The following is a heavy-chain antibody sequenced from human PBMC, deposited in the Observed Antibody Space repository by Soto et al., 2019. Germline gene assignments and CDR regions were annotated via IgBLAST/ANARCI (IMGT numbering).Heavy chain of an antibody. Sequence: QVQLQESGPGLVKPSETLSLTCTVSGGSISSYYWSWIRQPPGKGLEWIGDIYYSGSTNYNPSLKSRVPISVDTSKNQFSLKLSSVTAADTAVYYCARTLYSYGPRFDYWGQGTLVTVSS. J-gene: IGHJ4*02. D-gene: IGHD5-18*01. CDR2: IYYSGST. CDR1: GGSISSYY. CDR3: ARTLYSYGPRFDY. V-gene: IGHV4-59*01.